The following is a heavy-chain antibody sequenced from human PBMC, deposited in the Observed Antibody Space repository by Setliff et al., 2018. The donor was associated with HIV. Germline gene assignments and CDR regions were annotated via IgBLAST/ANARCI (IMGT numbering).Heavy chain of an antibody. V-gene: IGHV5-51*01. CDR1: GYSFTSNW. J-gene: IGHJ4*02. CDR2: IYPGDSDA. Sequence: PGESLKISCKGSGYSFTSNWIGWVRQMPGEGLEWMGIIYPGDSDARFSPSFQGQVTISADKSISTAYLQWSSLKASDTAMYYCARAGSGSYYNAPHYWGQGTLVTVSS. D-gene: IGHD3-10*01. CDR3: ARAGSGSYYNAPHY.